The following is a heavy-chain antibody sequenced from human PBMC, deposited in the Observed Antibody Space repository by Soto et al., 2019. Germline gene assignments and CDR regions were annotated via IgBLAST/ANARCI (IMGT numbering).Heavy chain of an antibody. D-gene: IGHD4-17*01. V-gene: IGHV3-48*03. CDR1: GFTFSSYE. J-gene: IGHJ5*02. Sequence: GGSLRLSCAASGFTFSSYEMNWVRQAPGKGLEWVSYIGSSGSPIYYADSVKGRFTISRDNAKNSLYLQMNSLRVEDTAVYYCARDDYGGYANWFDPWGQGTLVTVSS. CDR2: IGSSGSPI. CDR3: ARDDYGGYANWFDP.